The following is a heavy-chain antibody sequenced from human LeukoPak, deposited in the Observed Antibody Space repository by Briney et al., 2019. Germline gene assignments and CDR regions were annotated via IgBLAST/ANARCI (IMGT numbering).Heavy chain of an antibody. V-gene: IGHV3-23*01. CDR2: ISGSGGST. Sequence: GGSLRLSCAASGFTFSSYAMSWVRQAPGKGLEWVSAISGSGGSTYYADSVKGRFTISRDNSKNTLYLQMNSLRAEDTAVYYCAKDQGTYYYDSSGYYSSSWGQGTLVTVSP. CDR1: GFTFSSYA. J-gene: IGHJ4*02. CDR3: AKDQGTYYYDSSGYYSSS. D-gene: IGHD3-22*01.